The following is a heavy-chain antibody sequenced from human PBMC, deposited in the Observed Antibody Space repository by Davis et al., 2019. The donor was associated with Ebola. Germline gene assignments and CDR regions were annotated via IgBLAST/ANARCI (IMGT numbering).Heavy chain of an antibody. V-gene: IGHV1-18*04. D-gene: IGHD1-1*01. CDR1: GYTFTSYG. J-gene: IGHJ4*02. Sequence: ASVKVSCKASGYTFTSYGITWVRQATGQGLEWMGWINPHNGNTNYAQNVQGRVTMTTDTSTSTAYMEVGSLRSDDTAVYYCARAQFPTTSDHWGQGTLVTVSS. CDR3: ARAQFPTTSDH. CDR2: INPHNGNT.